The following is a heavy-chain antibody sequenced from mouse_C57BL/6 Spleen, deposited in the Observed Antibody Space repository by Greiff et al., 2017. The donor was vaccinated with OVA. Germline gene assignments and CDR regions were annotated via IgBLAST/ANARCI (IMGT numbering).Heavy chain of an antibody. CDR3: TRLRRRGYAMDY. CDR1: GYTFTDYE. D-gene: IGHD2-12*01. CDR2: IDPETGGT. Sequence: VKLMESGAELVRPGASVTLSCKASGYTFTDYEMHWVKQTPVHGLEWIGAIDPETGGTAYNQKFKGKAILTADKSSSTAYMELRSLTSEDSAVYYCTRLRRRGYAMDYWGQGTSVTVSS. J-gene: IGHJ4*01. V-gene: IGHV1-15*01.